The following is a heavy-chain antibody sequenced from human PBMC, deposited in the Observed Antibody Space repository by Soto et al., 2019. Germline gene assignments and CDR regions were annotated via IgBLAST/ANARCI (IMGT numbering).Heavy chain of an antibody. CDR1: GFTFSSYG. V-gene: IGHV3-33*01. Sequence: QVQLVESGGGVVQPGRSLRLSCAASGFTFSSYGMHWVRQAPGKGLEWVAVIWYDGSNKYYADSVKGRFTISRDNSKNTLYLQMNSRRAEDTAVYYCARDDVLRFLEWLSNAAYGSGSPDYWGQGTLVTVSS. D-gene: IGHD3-3*01. CDR3: ARDDVLRFLEWLSNAAYGSGSPDY. J-gene: IGHJ4*02. CDR2: IWYDGSNK.